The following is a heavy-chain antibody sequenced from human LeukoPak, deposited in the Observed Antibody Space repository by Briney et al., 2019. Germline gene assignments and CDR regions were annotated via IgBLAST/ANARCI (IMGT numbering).Heavy chain of an antibody. J-gene: IGHJ4*02. D-gene: IGHD3-10*01. CDR1: GGTFSSYA. V-gene: IGHV1-69*13. CDR2: IIPIFGTA. CDR3: ARDEFPYGSGSYYNPYYFDY. Sequence: SVKVSCKASGGTFSSYAICWVRQAPGQGLEWMGGIIPIFGTANYAQKFQGRVTITADESTSTAYMELSSLRSEDTAVYYCARDEFPYGSGSYYNPYYFDYWGQGTLVTVSS.